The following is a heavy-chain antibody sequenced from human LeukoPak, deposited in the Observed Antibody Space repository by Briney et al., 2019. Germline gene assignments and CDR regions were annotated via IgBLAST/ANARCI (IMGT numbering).Heavy chain of an antibody. CDR3: ARGKGMYYYYGMDV. CDR2: IYYSGST. V-gene: IGHV4-59*01. CDR1: GGSISSYY. J-gene: IGHJ6*02. Sequence: KPSETLSLTCTVSGGSISSYYWSWIRHPPGKGLEWIGYIYYSGSTNYNPSLKSRVTISVDTSKNQFSLKLSSVTAADTAVYYCARGKGMYYYYGMDVWGQGTTVTVSS.